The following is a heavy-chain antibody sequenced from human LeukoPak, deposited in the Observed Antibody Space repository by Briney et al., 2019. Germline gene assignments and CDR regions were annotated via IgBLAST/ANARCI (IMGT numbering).Heavy chain of an antibody. CDR3: TRDTPGDGIDY. CDR1: GFTFSSYW. J-gene: IGHJ4*02. Sequence: PGGSLRLSCAASGFTFSSYWMSWVRQAPGKGLVWVSHINSDGSGTSYADAVKGRFTISRDNAKNTLYLQMNSLRAEDTAVYYCTRDTPGDGIDYWGQGTLVTVSS. D-gene: IGHD7-27*01. CDR2: INSDGSGT. V-gene: IGHV3-74*01.